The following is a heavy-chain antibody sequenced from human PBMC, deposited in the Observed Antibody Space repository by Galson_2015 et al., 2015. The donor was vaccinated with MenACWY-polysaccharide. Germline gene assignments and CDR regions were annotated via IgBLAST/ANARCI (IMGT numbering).Heavy chain of an antibody. V-gene: IGHV2-5*02. J-gene: IGHJ6*02. CDR1: GFSLSTSGVG. CDR2: IYWDDDK. CDR3: AHSRAIVVVPAAPCGYYYGMDV. Sequence: PALVKPTQPLTLTCTFSGFSLSTSGVGVGWTRQPPGKALEWLALIYWDDDKRYSPSLKSRLTITKDTSKNQVVLTMTNMDPVDTATYYCAHSRAIVVVPAAPCGYYYGMDVWGQGTTVTVSS. D-gene: IGHD2-2*01.